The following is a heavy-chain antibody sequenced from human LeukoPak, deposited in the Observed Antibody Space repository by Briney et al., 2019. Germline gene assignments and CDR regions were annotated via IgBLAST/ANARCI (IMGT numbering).Heavy chain of an antibody. CDR3: ARVYCGGDCYENYFDY. D-gene: IGHD2-21*02. CDR1: GGSFSGYY. CDR2: INHSGST. Sequence: PSETLSLTCAVYGGSFSGYYWSWIRQPPGKGLEWIGEINHSGSTNYNPSLKSRVTISVDTSKNQFSLKPSSVAAADTAVYYCARVYCGGDCYENYFDYWGQGTLVTVSS. V-gene: IGHV4-34*01. J-gene: IGHJ4*02.